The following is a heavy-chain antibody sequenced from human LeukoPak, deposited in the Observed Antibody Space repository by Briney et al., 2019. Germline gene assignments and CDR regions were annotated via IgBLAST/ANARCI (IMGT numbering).Heavy chain of an antibody. Sequence: ASVKISCKASGYTFTSYYMHWVRQAPGQGLEWMGIINPSGGSTSYAQKFQGRVTMTRNTSISTAYMELSSLRSEDTAVYYCARRMVRGRDWFDPWGQGTLVTVSS. CDR2: INPSGGST. D-gene: IGHD3-10*01. J-gene: IGHJ5*02. CDR3: ARRMVRGRDWFDP. V-gene: IGHV1-46*01. CDR1: GYTFTSYY.